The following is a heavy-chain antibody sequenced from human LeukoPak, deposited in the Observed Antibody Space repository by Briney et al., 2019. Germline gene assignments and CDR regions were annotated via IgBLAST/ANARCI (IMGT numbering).Heavy chain of an antibody. Sequence: GGSLRLSCAASGFTFSSYGMHWVRQAPGKGLEWVAVISYDGSNKYYADSVKGRFTISRDNSKNTLYLQMNSLRAEDTAVYYCAKAWVQLWKQPPDYWGQGTLVTVSS. J-gene: IGHJ4*02. D-gene: IGHD5-18*01. V-gene: IGHV3-30*18. CDR1: GFTFSSYG. CDR3: AKAWVQLWKQPPDY. CDR2: ISYDGSNK.